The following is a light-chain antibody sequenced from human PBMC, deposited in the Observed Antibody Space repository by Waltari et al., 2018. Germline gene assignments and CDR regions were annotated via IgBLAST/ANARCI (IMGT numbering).Light chain of an antibody. CDR2: EVD. CDR1: SGDVGRYNY. CDR3: SSYTGSSNTLYV. J-gene: IGLJ1*01. V-gene: IGLV2-14*01. Sequence: QSALTQPASVSGSPGQSITISCTGTSGDVGRYNYVPWSQQHPGKAPKLSVSEVDNRPSGVSNRFSGSKSDITASLTISGLQAEDEADYYCSSYTGSSNTLYVFGTGTKVTVL.